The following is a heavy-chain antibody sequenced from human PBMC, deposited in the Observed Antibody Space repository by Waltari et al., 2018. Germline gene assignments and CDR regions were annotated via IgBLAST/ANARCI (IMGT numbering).Heavy chain of an antibody. Sequence: QVQLQESGPGLVRPSQTLSLTCTVSGGPIGSGSVYWTWIRQPAGKGLEWVGHIFTSGSTKYNPSLKSRVSVSLDTSENQFSLRLSSVTAADTAVYYCARDEARYYDIMTGGGYYGLDVWGQGTTVTVSS. CDR1: GGPIGSGSVY. D-gene: IGHD3-9*01. J-gene: IGHJ6*02. CDR2: IFTSGST. V-gene: IGHV4-61*02. CDR3: ARDEARYYDIMTGGGYYGLDV.